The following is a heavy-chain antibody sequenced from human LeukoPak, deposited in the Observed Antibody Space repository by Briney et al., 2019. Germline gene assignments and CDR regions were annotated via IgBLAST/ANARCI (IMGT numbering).Heavy chain of an antibody. CDR1: GFTFSDYY. D-gene: IGHD5-18*01. Sequence: GGSLRLSCAASGFTFSDYYMSWIRQAPGKGLEWVSAISGTGGSTYYADSVKGRFTISRDNSKNTLYLQMNSLRAEDTAVYYCAKAPGRGYSYGYDYWGQGTLVTVSS. CDR2: ISGTGGST. CDR3: AKAPGRGYSYGYDY. J-gene: IGHJ4*02. V-gene: IGHV3-23*01.